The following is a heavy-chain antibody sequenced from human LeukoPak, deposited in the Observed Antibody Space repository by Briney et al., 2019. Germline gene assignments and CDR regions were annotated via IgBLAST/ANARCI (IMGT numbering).Heavy chain of an antibody. D-gene: IGHD5-18*01. V-gene: IGHV3-7*01. CDR1: GFTFSSYG. CDR2: IKQDGSEK. Sequence: GGTLRLSCAASGFTFSSYGMSWVRQAPGKGLEWVANIKQDGSEKYYVDSVKGRFTISRDNAKNSLYLQMNSLRAGDTAVYYCAREGIGQLWLLGPYYYYYMDVWGKGTTVTISS. CDR3: AREGIGQLWLLGPYYYYYMDV. J-gene: IGHJ6*03.